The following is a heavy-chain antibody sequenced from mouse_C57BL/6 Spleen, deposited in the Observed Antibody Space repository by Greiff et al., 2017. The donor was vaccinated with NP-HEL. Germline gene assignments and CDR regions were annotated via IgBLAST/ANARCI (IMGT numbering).Heavy chain of an antibody. J-gene: IGHJ1*03. Sequence: EVKLMQSGAGLVKPGGSLKLSCAASGFTFSSYAMSWVRQTPEKRLEWVATISDDGSYTYYPDNVKGRSTISKDNAKNKLYLQISRLKSEDTAMYYCARASYDGYSLQSFDDWGTGTTVTVSS. V-gene: IGHV5-4*03. CDR3: ARASYDGYSLQSFDD. D-gene: IGHD2-3*01. CDR2: ISDDGSYT. CDR1: GFTFSSYA.